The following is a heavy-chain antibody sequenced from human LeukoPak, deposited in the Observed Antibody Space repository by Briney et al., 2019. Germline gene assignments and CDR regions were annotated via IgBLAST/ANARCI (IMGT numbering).Heavy chain of an antibody. Sequence: PGGSLRLSCAASGFTFDSYSLAWVHQAPGKGLEWVASIDSSALYSYYSDSVKGRFTISRDYARNSLYLQMDTLSVEDTAVYYCAKENRAEIDYWGQGALVTVSS. CDR2: IDSSALYS. CDR3: AKENRAEIDY. D-gene: IGHD3-10*01. J-gene: IGHJ4*02. CDR1: GFTFDSYS. V-gene: IGHV3-21*06.